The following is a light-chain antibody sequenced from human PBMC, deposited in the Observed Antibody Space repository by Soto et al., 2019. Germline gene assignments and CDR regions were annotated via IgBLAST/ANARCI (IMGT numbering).Light chain of an antibody. J-gene: IGKJ1*01. CDR2: GAS. Sequence: EIVMTQSPATLSMSPGERATLSCRASQSVSSNLAWYQQKPGQAPRLLIYGASTRATGIPARFSGSGSGTEFTLTISSLQSEDFAVYYCQQYNNWPPWTFDQGTKVEIK. V-gene: IGKV3-15*01. CDR3: QQYNNWPPWT. CDR1: QSVSSN.